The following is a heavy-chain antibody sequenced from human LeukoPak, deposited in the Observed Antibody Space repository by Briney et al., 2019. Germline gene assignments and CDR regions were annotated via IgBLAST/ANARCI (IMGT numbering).Heavy chain of an antibody. J-gene: IGHJ5*02. CDR2: INPNSGGT. CDR3: ARVIDDGIGIAAAGTRWFDP. Sequence: GASVEVSCKASGYTFTGYYMHWVRQAPGQGLEWMGWINPNSGGTNYAQKFQGRVTMTRDTSISTAYMELSRLRSDDTAVYYCARVIDDGIGIAAAGTRWFDPWGQGTLVTVSS. CDR1: GYTFTGYY. V-gene: IGHV1-2*02. D-gene: IGHD6-13*01.